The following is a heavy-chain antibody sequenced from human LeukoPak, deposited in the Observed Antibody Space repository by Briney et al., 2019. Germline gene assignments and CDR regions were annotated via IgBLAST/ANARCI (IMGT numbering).Heavy chain of an antibody. J-gene: IGHJ4*02. D-gene: IGHD3-10*01. CDR1: GDSISSSNHY. Sequence: SETLSLTCTVSGDSISSSNHYWDWIRQPPGKGLEWIGSIYYSGSTFYNPSLKSRVSISVDTSKNQFSLRLTSMTAADTAVYYCARGYYYRGWGQGTLVTVSS. CDR3: ARGYYYRG. V-gene: IGHV4-39*07. CDR2: IYYSGST.